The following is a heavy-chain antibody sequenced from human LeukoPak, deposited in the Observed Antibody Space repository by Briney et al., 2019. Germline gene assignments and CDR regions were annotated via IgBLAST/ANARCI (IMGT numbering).Heavy chain of an antibody. J-gene: IGHJ4*02. D-gene: IGHD3-16*02. CDR2: ISGSGGST. CDR3: ARSSRENRYSLLSFLDY. Sequence: QPGGSLRLSCAVSGFTFSSYAMSWVRQAPGKGLEWVSGISGSGGSTYYADSVKGPFTISRDNSKNTLYLQMNSLRAEDTAVYYCARSSRENRYSLLSFLDYWGQGTLVTVSS. V-gene: IGHV3-23*01. CDR1: GFTFSSYA.